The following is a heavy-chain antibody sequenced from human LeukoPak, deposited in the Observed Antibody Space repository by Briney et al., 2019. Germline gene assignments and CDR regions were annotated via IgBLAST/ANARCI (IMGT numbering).Heavy chain of an antibody. V-gene: IGHV3-48*03. D-gene: IGHD4-11*01. CDR1: GFPFSVYE. CDR3: ARDPRPNSNNWFDS. CDR2: IGSSGSTI. Sequence: GGSLRLSCAVSGFPFSVYEMNWVREAPGKGLEWVSNIGSSGSTIYYADSVKGRFSISRDNAKSSLYLQMNSLRVEDTAVYYCARDPRPNSNNWFDSWGQGTLVTVSA. J-gene: IGHJ5*01.